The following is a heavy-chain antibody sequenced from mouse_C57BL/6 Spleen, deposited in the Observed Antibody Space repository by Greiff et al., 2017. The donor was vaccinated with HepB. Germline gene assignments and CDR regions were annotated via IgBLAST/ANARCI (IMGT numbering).Heavy chain of an antibody. CDR3: ARGDTFDV. CDR1: GYSITSGYY. J-gene: IGHJ1*03. CDR2: ISYDGSN. Sequence: EVKLEESGPGLVKPSQSLSLTCSVTGYSITSGYYWNWIRQFPGNKLEWMGYISYDGSNNYNPSLKNRISITRDTSKNQFFLKLNSVTTEDTATYYCARGDTFDVWGTGTTVTVSS. V-gene: IGHV3-6*01.